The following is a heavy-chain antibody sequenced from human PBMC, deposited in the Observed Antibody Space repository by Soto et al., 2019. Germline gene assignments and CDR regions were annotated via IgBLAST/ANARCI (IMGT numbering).Heavy chain of an antibody. J-gene: IGHJ2*01. Sequence: PGGSLRLSCAASGFTFSSHAMHWVRQAPGKGLEWVAIISYDGSNKYYADSVKGRFTISRDNSKNTLYLQMNSLRAEDTAVYYCAKELTGWYFDLWGRGTLVTVSS. V-gene: IGHV3-30*18. CDR1: GFTFSSHA. CDR3: AKELTGWYFDL. CDR2: ISYDGSNK.